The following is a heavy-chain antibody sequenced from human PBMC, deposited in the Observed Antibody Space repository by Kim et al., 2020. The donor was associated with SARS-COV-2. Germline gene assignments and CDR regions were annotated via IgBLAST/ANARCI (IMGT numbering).Heavy chain of an antibody. D-gene: IGHD3-22*01. CDR3: ARGGITMIVVAIGDDAF. V-gene: IGHV3-30-3*01. Sequence: GGSLRLSCAASGFTFSSYAMHWVRQAPGKGLEWVAVISYDGSNKYYADSVKGRFTISRDNSKNTLYLQMNSLRAEDTAVYYCARGGITMIVVAIGDDAF. J-gene: IGHJ3*01. CDR2: ISYDGSNK. CDR1: GFTFSSYA.